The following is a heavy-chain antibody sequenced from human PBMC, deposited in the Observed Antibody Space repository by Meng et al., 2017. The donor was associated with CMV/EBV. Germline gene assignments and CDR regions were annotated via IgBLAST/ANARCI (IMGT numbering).Heavy chain of an antibody. D-gene: IGHD3-3*01. V-gene: IGHV4-59*08. CDR2: IYYSGST. J-gene: IGHJ6*02. CDR1: GGSISSYY. Sequence: SETLSLTCTVSGGSISSYYWSWIRQPPGKGLEWIGYIYYSGSTNYNPSLKSRVTISVDTSKNQFSLKLSSVTAADTAVYYCARGVYYDFWSGYYYYYGMDVWGQGTTVTVSS. CDR3: ARGVYYDFWSGYYYYYGMDV.